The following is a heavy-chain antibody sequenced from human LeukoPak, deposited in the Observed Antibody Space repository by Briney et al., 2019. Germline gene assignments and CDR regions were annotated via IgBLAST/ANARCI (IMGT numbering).Heavy chain of an antibody. D-gene: IGHD3-22*01. V-gene: IGHV1-2*02. J-gene: IGHJ6*03. Sequence: ASVKVSCKASGYTFTGYYMHWVRQAPGQGLEWMGWINPNSGGTNYAQKFQGRVTMTRDTSISTAYMELSRLRSDDTAVYYCARDYYDSSGYYMDVWGKGTTVTVCS. CDR3: ARDYYDSSGYYMDV. CDR2: INPNSGGT. CDR1: GYTFTGYY.